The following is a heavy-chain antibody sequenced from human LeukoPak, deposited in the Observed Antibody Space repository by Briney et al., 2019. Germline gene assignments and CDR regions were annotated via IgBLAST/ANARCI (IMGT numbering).Heavy chain of an antibody. V-gene: IGHV3-23*01. J-gene: IGHJ4*02. CDR3: AKVNYYESSGYYDY. CDR2: ITGSGGNT. CDR1: GFIFSSYS. Sequence: GGSLRLSCAASGFIFSSYSMSWVRQAPGMGLEWVSVITGSGGNTYYADSVKGRFTISKDNSKNTLYLQMNSLRAEDTAVYYCAKVNYYESSGYYDYWGQGTLVTVSS. D-gene: IGHD3-22*01.